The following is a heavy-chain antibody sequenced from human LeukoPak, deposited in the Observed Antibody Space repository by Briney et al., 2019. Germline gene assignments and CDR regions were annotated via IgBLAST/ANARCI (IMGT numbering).Heavy chain of an antibody. D-gene: IGHD6-13*01. V-gene: IGHV3-73*01. CDR2: IRSKRNNYAT. Sequence: GGSLKPSCAASGFTFSGSVMHWVRQAAGKGLEWVGRIRSKRNNYATAYAASVKGRFTISRDDSKNTVYLHMDSLKTEDTALYYCSRLEDSSPIEVALDIWGQGTVVTVSS. J-gene: IGHJ3*02. CDR3: SRLEDSSPIEVALDI. CDR1: GFTFSGSV.